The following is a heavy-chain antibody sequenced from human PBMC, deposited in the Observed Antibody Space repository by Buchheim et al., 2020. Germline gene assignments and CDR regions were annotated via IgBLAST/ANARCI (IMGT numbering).Heavy chain of an antibody. D-gene: IGHD3-10*01. CDR3: AKSGYGMDV. CDR2: ISYDGSNK. Sequence: QVQLVESGGGVVQPGRSLRLSCEASGFTFSSYGMHWVRQAPGKGLEWVAVISYDGSNKYYADSVKGRFDISRDNSKKTLYMQMNSLRAEDTAVYYCAKSGYGMDVWGQGTT. V-gene: IGHV3-30*18. J-gene: IGHJ6*02. CDR1: GFTFSSYG.